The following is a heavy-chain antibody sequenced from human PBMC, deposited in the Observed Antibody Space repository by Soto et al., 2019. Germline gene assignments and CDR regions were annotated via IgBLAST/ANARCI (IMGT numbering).Heavy chain of an antibody. D-gene: IGHD3-10*01. J-gene: IGHJ3*02. CDR3: AKDGGVRGVTDAFDI. CDR2: IAISGGST. CDR1: GFTFRSYT. V-gene: IGHV3-23*01. Sequence: EVQLLESGGGLVQPGGSLRLSCVASGFTFRSYTMRWVRQAPGKGLECVSAIAISGGSTYYADSVKGRFTISRDNSKNTLYLQRISLRAEDTAVYYCAKDGGVRGVTDAFDIWGQGTMVTVSS.